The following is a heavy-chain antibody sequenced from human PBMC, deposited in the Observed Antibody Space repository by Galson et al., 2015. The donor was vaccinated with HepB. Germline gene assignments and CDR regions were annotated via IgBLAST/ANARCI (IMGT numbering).Heavy chain of an antibody. CDR3: AKGGYGQGRPLDY. V-gene: IGHV3-30*02. J-gene: IGHJ4*02. CDR2: IRYDGSNK. Sequence: SLRLSCAASGFTFSSYGMHWVRQAPGKGLEWVAFIRYDGSNKYYADSVKGRFTISRDNSKNTLYLQMNSLRAEDTAVYYCAKGGYGQGRPLDYWGQGTLVTVSS. D-gene: IGHD5-18*01. CDR1: GFTFSSYG.